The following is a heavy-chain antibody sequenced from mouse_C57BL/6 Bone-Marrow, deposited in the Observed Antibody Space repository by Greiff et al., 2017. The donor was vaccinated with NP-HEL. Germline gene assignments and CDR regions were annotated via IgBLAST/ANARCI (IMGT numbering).Heavy chain of an antibody. Sequence: EVMLVESGGGLVKPGGSLKLSCAASGFTFSDYGMHWVRQAPEKGLEWVAYISSGSSTNYYEDTVKGRVTITRDKDNNTQFLQMTSLRSEDTAMYYYARGCAWGYWDQGTTLTVTS. CDR2: ISSGSSTN. CDR3: ARGCAWGY. V-gene: IGHV5-17*01. J-gene: IGHJ2*01. CDR1: GFTFSDYG.